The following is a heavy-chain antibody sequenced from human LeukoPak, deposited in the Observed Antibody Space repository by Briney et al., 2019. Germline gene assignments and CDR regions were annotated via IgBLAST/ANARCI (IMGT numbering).Heavy chain of an antibody. J-gene: IGHJ1*01. D-gene: IGHD2-2*01. CDR3: AREPLYCSSTSCYAGYFQH. V-gene: IGHV4-59*11. CDR1: GGSISSHY. Sequence: SETLSLTCTVSGGSISSHYWSWIRQPPGKGLEWIGYIYYSGSTNYNPSLKSRVTISVDTSKNQFSLKLSSVTAADTAVYYCAREPLYCSSTSCYAGYFQHWGQGTLVTVSS. CDR2: IYYSGST.